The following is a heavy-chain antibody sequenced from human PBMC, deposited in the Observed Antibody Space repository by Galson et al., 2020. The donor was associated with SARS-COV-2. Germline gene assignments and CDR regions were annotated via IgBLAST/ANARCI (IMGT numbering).Heavy chain of an antibody. CDR3: ARYGGYDLHAFDI. Sequence: SETLSLTCTVSGGSISSSSYYWGWIRQPPGKGLEWIGSIYYSGSTYYNPSLKSRVTISVDTSKNQFSLKLSSVTAADTAVYYCARYGGYDLHAFDIWGQGTMVTVSS. CDR1: GGSISSSSYY. J-gene: IGHJ3*02. V-gene: IGHV4-39*01. CDR2: IYYSGST. D-gene: IGHD5-12*01.